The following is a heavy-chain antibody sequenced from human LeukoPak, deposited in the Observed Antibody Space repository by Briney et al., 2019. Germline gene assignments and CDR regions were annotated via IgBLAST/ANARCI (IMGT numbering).Heavy chain of an antibody. CDR2: IGGSGGST. V-gene: IGHV3-23*01. CDR1: GFTFSSYG. Sequence: GGSLRLSCAASGFTFSSYGMSWVRQAPGKGLDWVSAIGGSGGSTYYADSVKGRFTISRDNSKNTLYLQMNSLRAEDTAVYYCAKHGITMVRGVTNFDYWGQGTLVTVSS. J-gene: IGHJ4*02. D-gene: IGHD3-10*01. CDR3: AKHGITMVRGVTNFDY.